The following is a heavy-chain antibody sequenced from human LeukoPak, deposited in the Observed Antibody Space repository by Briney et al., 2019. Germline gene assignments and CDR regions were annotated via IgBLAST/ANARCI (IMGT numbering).Heavy chain of an antibody. CDR3: ARVPDYGDYVWFDP. J-gene: IGHJ5*02. D-gene: IGHD4-17*01. CDR2: IYYSGST. V-gene: IGHV4-30-4*01. CDR1: GGSISSGDYY. Sequence: SQTLSLTCTVSGGSISSGDYYWTWIRQPPGKGLEWIGYIYYSGSTHYNPSLKSRVSISVDTAKNQFSLKLSSVTAADTAVYYCARVPDYGDYVWFDPWGQGTLVTVSS.